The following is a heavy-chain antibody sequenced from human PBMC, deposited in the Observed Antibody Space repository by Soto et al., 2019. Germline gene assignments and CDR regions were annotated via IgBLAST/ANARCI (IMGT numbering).Heavy chain of an antibody. CDR1: CDTFTSYG. CDR3: ARYRVYYDSRGYGASTNLFDL. Sequence: ASVKVSCKASCDTFTSYGISWVRQAPGQRLERKGWISAYNGNTNYAQKLQGRVTMTTDTSTSTAYMELRSLRSDDTAVYYCARYRVYYDSRGYGASTNLFDLWSQRSLVTVSS. J-gene: IGHJ5*02. V-gene: IGHV1-18*01. CDR2: ISAYNGNT. D-gene: IGHD3-22*01.